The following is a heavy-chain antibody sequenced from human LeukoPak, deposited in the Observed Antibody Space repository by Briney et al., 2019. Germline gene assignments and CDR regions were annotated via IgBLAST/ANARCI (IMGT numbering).Heavy chain of an antibody. CDR3: ARDLIRYCSGGSCYSARYGMDV. J-gene: IGHJ6*02. D-gene: IGHD2-15*01. Sequence: ASVKVSCKASGYTFTSYGISWVRQAPGQGLEWMGWSSAYNGNTNYAQKLQGRVTMTTDTSTSTAYMELRSLRSDDTAVDYCARDLIRYCSGGSCYSARYGMDVWGQGTTVTVSS. CDR2: SSAYNGNT. V-gene: IGHV1-18*01. CDR1: GYTFTSYG.